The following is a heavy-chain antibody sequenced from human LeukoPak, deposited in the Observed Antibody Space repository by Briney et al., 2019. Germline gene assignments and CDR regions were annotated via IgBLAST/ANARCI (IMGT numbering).Heavy chain of an antibody. Sequence: PGRSLRLSCAASGFTFGDYAMHWIRQAPGEGLEWVSGMSWSGNIFGYADSVKGRFTISRDNAKNTLSLQMNSLLAEDTAFYYCARVIRAPDYWGQGTLVTVSS. CDR2: MSWSGNIF. CDR1: GFTFGDYA. CDR3: ARVIRAPDY. V-gene: IGHV3-9*01. J-gene: IGHJ4*02. D-gene: IGHD2/OR15-2a*01.